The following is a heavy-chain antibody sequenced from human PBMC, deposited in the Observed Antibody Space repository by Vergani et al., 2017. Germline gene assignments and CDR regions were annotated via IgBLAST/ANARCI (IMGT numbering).Heavy chain of an antibody. Sequence: QVQLQESGPGLVKASQTLSLTCSVSGAYVGSGGYYWTWVRQRPGMGLDWIGYIYYSGTTYYNPSLESRLTISLDTSENHLSLKLTSVTAADTAVYYWARLGGGDGSGSYSYYYGMDVWGQGTTVTVSS. D-gene: IGHD3-10*01. V-gene: IGHV4-31*03. CDR2: IYYSGTT. CDR3: ARLGGGDGSGSYSYYYGMDV. CDR1: GAYVGSGGYY. J-gene: IGHJ6*02.